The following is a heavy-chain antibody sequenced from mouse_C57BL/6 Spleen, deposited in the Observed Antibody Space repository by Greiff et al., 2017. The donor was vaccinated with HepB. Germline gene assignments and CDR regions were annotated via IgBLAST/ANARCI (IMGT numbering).Heavy chain of an antibody. D-gene: IGHD1-1*01. Sequence: QVQLQQPGAELVKPGASVKLSCKASGYTFTSYWMQWVKQRPGQGLEWIGEIDPSDSYTNYNQKFKGKATLTVDPASSTAYMQLSSLTSEDSAVYYCARAFTTVEAIDYWGQGTTLTVSS. V-gene: IGHV1-50*01. J-gene: IGHJ2*01. CDR1: GYTFTSYW. CDR2: IDPSDSYT. CDR3: ARAFTTVEAIDY.